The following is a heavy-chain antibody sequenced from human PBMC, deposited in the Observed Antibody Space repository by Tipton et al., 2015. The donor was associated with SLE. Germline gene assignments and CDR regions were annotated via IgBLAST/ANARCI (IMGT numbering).Heavy chain of an antibody. J-gene: IGHJ4*02. CDR3: ARKGYSSGWYVNY. Sequence: GSLRLSCAVSGFTVSSNYMSWVRQAPGKGLEWVSVIYSGGSTYYADSVKGRFTISRDNSKNTLYLQMNSLRAEDTAVYYCARKGYSSGWYVNYWGQGTLVTVSS. CDR2: IYSGGST. D-gene: IGHD6-19*01. CDR1: GFTVSSNY. V-gene: IGHV3-66*02.